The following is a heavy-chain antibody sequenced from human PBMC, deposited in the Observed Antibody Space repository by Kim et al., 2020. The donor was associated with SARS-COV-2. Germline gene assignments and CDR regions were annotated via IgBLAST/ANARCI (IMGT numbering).Heavy chain of an antibody. V-gene: IGHV3-23*01. CDR2: ISCSGGST. D-gene: IGHD6-19*01. J-gene: IGHJ2*01. Sequence: GGSLRLSCAASGFTFSSYAMSWVRQAPGKGLEWVSAISCSGGSTYYADSVKGRFTISRDNSKNTLYLQMNSLRAEDTAIYYCAKDQQWLVLWYFDLWGRGTLVTVSS. CDR1: GFTFSSYA. CDR3: AKDQQWLVLWYFDL.